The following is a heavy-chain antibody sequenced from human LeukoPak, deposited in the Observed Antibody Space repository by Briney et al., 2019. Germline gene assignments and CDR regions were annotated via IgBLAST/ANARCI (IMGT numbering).Heavy chain of an antibody. J-gene: IGHJ4*02. CDR3: ASEIAWEPIDY. V-gene: IGHV3-30-3*01. Sequence: GGSLRLSCAASGFTFSSYAMHWVRQAPGKGLEWVAVISYDGSNKYYADSVKGRFTISRDNSKNTLYLQMNSLRAEDTAVYYCASEIAWEPIDYWGRGTLVTVSS. CDR1: GFTFSSYA. D-gene: IGHD1-26*01. CDR2: ISYDGSNK.